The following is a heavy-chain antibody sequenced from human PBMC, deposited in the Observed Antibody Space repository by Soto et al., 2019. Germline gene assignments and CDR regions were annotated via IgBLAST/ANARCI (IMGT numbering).Heavy chain of an antibody. J-gene: IGHJ6*02. Sequence: EVQLVESGGGLVKPGGSLRLSCAASGFTFSNAWMNWVRQAPGKGLEWVGRIKSKTDGGTTDYAAPMKGRFTISRDDSKNTLYLQMNSLKTEDTAVYYCTTVGGDGEYQLPRAPYYYYYYGMDVWGQGTTVTVSS. CDR3: TTVGGDGEYQLPRAPYYYYYYGMDV. CDR2: IKSKTDGGTT. D-gene: IGHD2-2*01. V-gene: IGHV3-15*07. CDR1: GFTFSNAW.